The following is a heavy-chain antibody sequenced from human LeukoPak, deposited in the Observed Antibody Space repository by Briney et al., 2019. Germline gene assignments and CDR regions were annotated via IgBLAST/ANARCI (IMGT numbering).Heavy chain of an antibody. Sequence: SETLSLTCTVSGGSISSYFWSWIRQPPGKGLEWIGYIYDSGSTNYNPSLKSRVTISVDTSKNQFSLELSSVTAADMAVYYCARVGGTNYYYYGMDVWGQGTTVTVSS. J-gene: IGHJ6*02. CDR1: GGSISSYF. CDR2: IYDSGST. D-gene: IGHD3-10*01. CDR3: ARVGGTNYYYYGMDV. V-gene: IGHV4-59*01.